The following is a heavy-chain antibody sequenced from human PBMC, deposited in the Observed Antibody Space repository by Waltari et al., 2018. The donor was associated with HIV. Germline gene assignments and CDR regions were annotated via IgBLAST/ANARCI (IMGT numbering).Heavy chain of an antibody. CDR3: ASLAYYDILTGYYSGYYYGMDV. CDR1: GGSISSSSYY. V-gene: IGHV4-39*01. J-gene: IGHJ6*02. Sequence: QLQLQESGPGLVKPSETLSLTCTVSGGSISSSSYYWGWIRQPPGKGLEWIGSIYYSGSTYYNPSLKSRVTISVDTSKNQFSLKLSSVTAADTAVYYCASLAYYDILTGYYSGYYYGMDVWGQGTTVTVSS. CDR2: IYYSGST. D-gene: IGHD3-9*01.